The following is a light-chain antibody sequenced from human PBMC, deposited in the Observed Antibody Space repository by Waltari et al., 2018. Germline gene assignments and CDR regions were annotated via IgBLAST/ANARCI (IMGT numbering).Light chain of an antibody. V-gene: IGLV3-21*01. Sequence: SYEVTQPPSVSAASGQTARITCGGDKVGDKYIHWYQQTPAQATVLVIYSASQRPSAIPDRFSGANSGNTATLAICGVEACDEAVYYCQVWPSHPDHSLFGGGTRLTVL. CDR3: QVWPSHPDHSL. CDR2: SAS. CDR1: KVGDKY. J-gene: IGLJ2*01.